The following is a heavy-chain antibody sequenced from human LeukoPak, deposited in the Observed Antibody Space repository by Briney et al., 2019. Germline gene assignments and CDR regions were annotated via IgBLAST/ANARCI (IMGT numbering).Heavy chain of an antibody. Sequence: ETLSLTCTVSGDSISSYFWTWIRQPPGKGLEWVSYISSSSSSIYYADSVKGRFTISRDNAKNSLYLQMNSLRDEDTAVYYCASSHSSGYWVQYYWGQGTRVTVSP. CDR1: GDSISSYF. CDR3: ASSHSSGYWVQYY. CDR2: ISSSSSSI. J-gene: IGHJ4*02. V-gene: IGHV3-48*02. D-gene: IGHD3-22*01.